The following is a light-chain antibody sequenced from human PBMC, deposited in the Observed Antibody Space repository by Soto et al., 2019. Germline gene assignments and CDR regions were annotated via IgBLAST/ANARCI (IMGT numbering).Light chain of an antibody. Sequence: VLTQQPSTSGTPAQGVTISSSSETSTVGGKTGSWNHILPATAPKRLIYSTDQRPSGVLYLFSGCKSGASASLAISGLESEDEAHYYCATWDVSLHGWVFGGGTK. J-gene: IGLJ3*02. CDR1: TSTVGGKT. V-gene: IGLV1-44*01. CDR3: ATWDVSLHGWV. CDR2: STD.